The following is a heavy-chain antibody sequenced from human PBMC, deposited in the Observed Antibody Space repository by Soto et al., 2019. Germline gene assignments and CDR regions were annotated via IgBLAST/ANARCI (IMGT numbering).Heavy chain of an antibody. D-gene: IGHD4-4*01. CDR1: GGTFSSYA. CDR2: IIPIFGTA. J-gene: IGHJ5*02. CDR3: ARERTTVTTGPNWFDP. Sequence: QVQLVQSGAEVKKPGSSVKVSCKASGGTFSSYAISWVRQAPGQGLEWMGGIIPIFGTANYAQKFQGRVTITANKSTSTAYMELSSLRSEDTAVYYCARERTTVTTGPNWFDPWGQGTLVTVSS. V-gene: IGHV1-69*06.